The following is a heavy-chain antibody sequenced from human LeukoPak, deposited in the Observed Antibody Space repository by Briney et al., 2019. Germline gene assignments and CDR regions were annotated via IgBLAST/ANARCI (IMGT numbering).Heavy chain of an antibody. J-gene: IGHJ6*02. CDR3: AGDSSSDSYYYYYGMDV. D-gene: IGHD3-10*01. V-gene: IGHV3-53*01. Sequence: PGGSLRLSCAASGLTVSSNYMSWVRQAPGKGLEWVSVIYSGGSTYYADSVKGRFTISRDNSKNTLYLQMNSLRAEDTAVYYCAGDSSSDSYYYYYGMDVWGQGTTVTVSS. CDR2: IYSGGST. CDR1: GLTVSSNY.